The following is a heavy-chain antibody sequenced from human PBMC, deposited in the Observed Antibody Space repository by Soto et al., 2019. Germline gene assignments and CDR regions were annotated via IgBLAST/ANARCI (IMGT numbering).Heavy chain of an antibody. CDR2: INHSGST. J-gene: IGHJ6*03. V-gene: IGHV4-34*01. Sequence: SETLSLTCAVYGGSFSGYYWSWIRQPPGKGLEWIGEINHSGSTNYNPSLKSRVTISVDTSKNQFSLKLSSVTAADTAVYYCARLPLYYYYYYMDVWGKGTTVTVSS. CDR1: GGSFSGYY. CDR3: ARLPLYYYYYYMDV.